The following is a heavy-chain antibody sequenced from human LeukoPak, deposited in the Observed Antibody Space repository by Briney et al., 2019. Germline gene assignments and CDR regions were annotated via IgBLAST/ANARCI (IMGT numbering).Heavy chain of an antibody. V-gene: IGHV3-11*01. CDR2: ISSSGSTI. CDR1: GFTSSDYY. CDR3: ARDFFVAYYYGSGSRYFDY. D-gene: IGHD3-10*01. J-gene: IGHJ4*02. Sequence: PGGSLRLSCAASGFTSSDYYMSWIRQAPGKGLEWVSYISSSGSTIYYADSVKGRFTISRDNAKNSLYLQMNSLRAEDTAVYYCARDFFVAYYYGSGSRYFDYWGQGTLVTVSS.